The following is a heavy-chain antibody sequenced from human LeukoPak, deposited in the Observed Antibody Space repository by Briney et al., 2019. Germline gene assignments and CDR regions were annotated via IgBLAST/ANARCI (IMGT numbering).Heavy chain of an antibody. V-gene: IGHV1-69*13. CDR1: GYTFTSYG. D-gene: IGHD5-24*01. Sequence: SVKVSCKASGYTFTSYGISWVRQAPGQGLEWMGGIIPIFGTANYAQKFQGRVTITAGESTSTAYMELSSLRSEDTAVYYCARVRDGYNPLILDYWGQGTLVTVSS. CDR3: ARVRDGYNPLILDY. J-gene: IGHJ4*02. CDR2: IIPIFGTA.